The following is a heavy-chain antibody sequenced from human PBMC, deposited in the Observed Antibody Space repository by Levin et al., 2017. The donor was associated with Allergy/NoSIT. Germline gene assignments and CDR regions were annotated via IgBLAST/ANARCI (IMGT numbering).Heavy chain of an antibody. CDR3: ARAHCNSADCWTLCSL. CDR2: ISGSGDST. Sequence: GGSLRLSCAASGFSFSTYHAMSWVRQAPGKGLEWVCDISGSGDSTHYADSVKGRFTISRDNYKNTVSLQMSSLKADDTAAYYCARAHCNSADCWTLCSLWGQGTLVTVSS. V-gene: IGHV3-23*01. CDR1: GFSFSTYHA. D-gene: IGHD2/OR15-2a*01. J-gene: IGHJ4*02.